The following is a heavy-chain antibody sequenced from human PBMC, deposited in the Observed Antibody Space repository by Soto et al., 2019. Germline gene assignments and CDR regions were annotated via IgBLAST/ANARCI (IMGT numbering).Heavy chain of an antibody. Sequence: EVQLVESGGGLVQPGGSLRLSCAASEFAFDKYYMTWVRQAPGKGPEWVANIKPDGSEQYYVDSVKGRFTISRDNANNSLYLQMNGLRAEDTAVYFCARGNWNYYYGFDVWGQGTTVTVSS. D-gene: IGHD1-20*01. CDR3: ARGNWNYYYGFDV. CDR1: EFAFDKYY. V-gene: IGHV3-7*01. J-gene: IGHJ6*02. CDR2: IKPDGSEQ.